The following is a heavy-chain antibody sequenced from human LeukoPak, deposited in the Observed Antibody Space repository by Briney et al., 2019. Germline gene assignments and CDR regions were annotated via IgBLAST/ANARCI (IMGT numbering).Heavy chain of an antibody. CDR1: GFTFSSYG. V-gene: IGHV3-33*01. J-gene: IGHJ4*02. D-gene: IGHD6-19*01. Sequence: GGSLRLSCAASGFTFSSYGMHWVRQAPGKGLEWVAVIWYDGSNKYYADSVKGRFTISRDNSKNTLYLQMNSLRAEDTAVYYCARAGIAVAADYWGQGTLVTVSS. CDR2: IWYDGSNK. CDR3: ARAGIAVAADY.